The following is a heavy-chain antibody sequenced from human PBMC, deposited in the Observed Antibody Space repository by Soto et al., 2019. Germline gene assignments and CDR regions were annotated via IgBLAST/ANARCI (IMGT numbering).Heavy chain of an antibody. V-gene: IGHV3-11*06. CDR1: GFTFSDYY. CDR2: ISGITGYT. CDR3: ARGITMVRGVIIGYGMDV. Sequence: GGSLRLSCAASGFTFSDYYMSWIRQAPGKGLEWVSYISGITGYTGYADSVKGRFTISRDNAKNTLYLQMNSLRAEDTAVYYCARGITMVRGVIIGYGMDVWGQGTTVTVSS. J-gene: IGHJ6*02. D-gene: IGHD3-10*01.